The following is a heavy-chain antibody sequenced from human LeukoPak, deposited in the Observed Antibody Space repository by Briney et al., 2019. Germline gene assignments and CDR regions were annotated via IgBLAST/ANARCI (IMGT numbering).Heavy chain of an antibody. Sequence: PSETLSLTCTVSGGSISSSSYYWSWIRQPAGKGLEWIGRIYTSGSTNYNPSLKSRVTISVDTSKNQFSLKLSSVTAADTAVYYCARGGDTALGHGIDYWGQGTLVTVS. CDR3: ARGGDTALGHGIDY. CDR1: GGSISSSSYY. D-gene: IGHD5-18*01. V-gene: IGHV4-61*02. CDR2: IYTSGST. J-gene: IGHJ4*02.